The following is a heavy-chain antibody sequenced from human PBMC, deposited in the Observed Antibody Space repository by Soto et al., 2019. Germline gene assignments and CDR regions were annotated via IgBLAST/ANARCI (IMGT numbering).Heavy chain of an antibody. CDR2: IYHSGST. J-gene: IGHJ4*02. CDR1: CGSIRSGGDS. CDR3: ARLPDY. V-gene: IGHV4-30-2*01. D-gene: IGHD2-2*01. Sequence: SENLPLTCAVSCGSIRSGGDSWSWIRQPPGKGLEWIGYIYHSGSTHYNPSLKSRVTISVDRSKSQFSLMLSSVQAADTPVYYCARLPDYWGQGILVTV.